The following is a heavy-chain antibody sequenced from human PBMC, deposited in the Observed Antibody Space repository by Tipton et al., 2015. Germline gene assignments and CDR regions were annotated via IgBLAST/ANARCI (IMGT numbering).Heavy chain of an antibody. Sequence: VQLVQSGAEVKKPGESLKISCKASGYSFSNFWIAWVRQMPGKGLEWMGIIYPGDSDAKYSPSFQGQVTISVDKSINSAYLQWSSLKAPDTAIYYCARQPLVYAINGWLDSWGQGTLVTVSS. CDR1: GYSFSNFW. D-gene: IGHD2-8*01. J-gene: IGHJ5*01. CDR3: ARQPLVYAINGWLDS. CDR2: IYPGDSDA. V-gene: IGHV5-51*01.